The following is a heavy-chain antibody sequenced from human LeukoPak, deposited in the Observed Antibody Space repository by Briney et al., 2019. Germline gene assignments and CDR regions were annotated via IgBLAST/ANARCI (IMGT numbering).Heavy chain of an antibody. Sequence: GGSLRLSCAASGFTFSTYSMNWVRQAPGKGLEWVSYISSGSSSIYYADSVKGRFTISRDNAKNSLSLQMNSLRDEDTAVYYCARDPGRSTAVAVWYFDLWGRGSLVTVSS. CDR1: GFTFSTYS. J-gene: IGHJ2*01. CDR2: ISSGSSSI. V-gene: IGHV3-48*02. D-gene: IGHD6-19*01. CDR3: ARDPGRSTAVAVWYFDL.